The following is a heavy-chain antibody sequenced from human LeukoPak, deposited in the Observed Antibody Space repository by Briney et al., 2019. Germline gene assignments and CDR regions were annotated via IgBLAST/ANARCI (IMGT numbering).Heavy chain of an antibody. Sequence: GGSLRLSCAASGFTFSSYSMNWVRQAPGKGLEWVSYVSSSSSTIYYADSVKGRFTISRDNAKNSLYLQMSSLRDEDTAVYYCARDAITMDHYGMDVWGQGTTVTVSS. CDR2: VSSSSSTI. V-gene: IGHV3-48*02. J-gene: IGHJ6*02. CDR3: ARDAITMDHYGMDV. D-gene: IGHD3-10*01. CDR1: GFTFSSYS.